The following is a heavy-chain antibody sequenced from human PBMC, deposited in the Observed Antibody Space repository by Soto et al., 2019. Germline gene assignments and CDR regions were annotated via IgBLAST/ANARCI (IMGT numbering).Heavy chain of an antibody. Sequence: EVQLLESGGGLVQPGGSLRLSCAASGFTFSSYGMTWVRQAPGKGLGWVSFSSATGAGTYYAASVKGRFTISRDNSKNTLYLQMTSLRADDTAVYYCAKDRRAGGNYGFYSDFWGQGALVIVSS. D-gene: IGHD1-7*01. J-gene: IGHJ4*02. V-gene: IGHV3-23*01. CDR2: SSATGAGT. CDR3: AKDRRAGGNYGFYSDF. CDR1: GFTFSSYG.